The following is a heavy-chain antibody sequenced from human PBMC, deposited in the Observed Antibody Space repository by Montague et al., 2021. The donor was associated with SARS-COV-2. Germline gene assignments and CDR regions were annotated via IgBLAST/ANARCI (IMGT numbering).Heavy chain of an antibody. Sequence: SETQSLTCAVHTTSFSGYYRGWIRQSPGKGLEWIGEIDQSGKTNYNPTLKSRVTISVDTSKNQFSLKLTSVTAADTAVYYCAGTEGSGWYREVDYWGQGTLVTVSS. CDR1: TTSFSGYY. V-gene: IGHV4-34*01. CDR2: IDQSGKT. CDR3: AGTEGSGWYREVDY. J-gene: IGHJ4*02. D-gene: IGHD6-19*01.